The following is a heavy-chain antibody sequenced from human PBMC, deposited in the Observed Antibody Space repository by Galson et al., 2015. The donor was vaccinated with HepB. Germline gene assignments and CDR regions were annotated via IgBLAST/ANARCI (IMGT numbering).Heavy chain of an antibody. V-gene: IGHV3-30-3*01. CDR2: ISYEGTNK. Sequence: ARRLGCAASEFSFRNYAMHWVRQAPGRGLEWVAVISYEGTNKYYVDSVKVRFTISRDNSKNTLYLQMNSLRAEDTAVYYSARDSGGSDFDLASDFWGQGTLITVSS. J-gene: IGHJ4*02. CDR1: EFSFRNYA. CDR3: ARDSGGSDFDLASDF. D-gene: IGHD1-26*01.